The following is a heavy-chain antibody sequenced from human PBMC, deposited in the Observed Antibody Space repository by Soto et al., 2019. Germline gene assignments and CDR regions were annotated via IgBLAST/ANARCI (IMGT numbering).Heavy chain of an antibody. Sequence: PGGSLRLSCAASGFTFSSYAMSWVRQAPGKGLEWVSAISGSGGSTYYADSVKGRFTISRDNSKNTLYLQMNSLRAEDTAVYYCAKDGTPTLGYCSGGSCYGLSWGQGTLVTVSS. V-gene: IGHV3-23*01. J-gene: IGHJ4*02. CDR2: ISGSGGST. D-gene: IGHD2-15*01. CDR1: GFTFSSYA. CDR3: AKDGTPTLGYCSGGSCYGLS.